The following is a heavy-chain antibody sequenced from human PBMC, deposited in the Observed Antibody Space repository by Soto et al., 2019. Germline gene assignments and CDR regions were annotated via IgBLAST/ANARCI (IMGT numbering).Heavy chain of an antibody. D-gene: IGHD2-21*01. J-gene: IGHJ6*02. V-gene: IGHV3-30*18. Sequence: QVQLVESGGGVVQPGRSLRLSCAASGFTFSSYGMHWVRQAPGKGLEWVAVISYDGSNKYYADSVQGRFTISRDNYKHTLYLQMNSLRAEDTAVYYGAKDFVGTEFDDYYGMDVWGQGTTVTVSS. CDR2: ISYDGSNK. CDR1: GFTFSSYG. CDR3: AKDFVGTEFDDYYGMDV.